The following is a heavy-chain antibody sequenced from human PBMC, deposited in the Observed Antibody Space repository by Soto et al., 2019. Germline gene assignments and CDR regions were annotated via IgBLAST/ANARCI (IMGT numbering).Heavy chain of an antibody. J-gene: IGHJ4*02. Sequence: ESGGGVVEPGGSLRLSCAASGFTFEDYTMHWVRQGPGKGPEWISLISWDGGITDYSDSVKGRFISSRDNSKNSLYLQMNSLPSDDAALYFCARDSYDILTGQKRYFDFWGQGTLVTVSS. V-gene: IGHV3-43*01. CDR2: ISWDGGIT. CDR3: ARDSYDILTGQKRYFDF. D-gene: IGHD3-9*01. CDR1: GFTFEDYT.